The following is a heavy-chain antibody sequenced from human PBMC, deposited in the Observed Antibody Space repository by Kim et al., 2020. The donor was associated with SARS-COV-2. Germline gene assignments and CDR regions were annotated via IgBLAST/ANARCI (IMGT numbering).Heavy chain of an antibody. Sequence: GGSLRLSCAASGFTFSSYAMSWVRQAPGKGLEWVSAISGSGGSTYYADSVKGRFTISRDNSKNTLYLQMNSLRAEDTAVYYCAKDPDGAYGSGSYWYYFDYWGQGTLVTVSS. CDR1: GFTFSSYA. D-gene: IGHD3-10*01. J-gene: IGHJ4*02. CDR3: AKDPDGAYGSGSYWYYFDY. CDR2: ISGSGGST. V-gene: IGHV3-23*01.